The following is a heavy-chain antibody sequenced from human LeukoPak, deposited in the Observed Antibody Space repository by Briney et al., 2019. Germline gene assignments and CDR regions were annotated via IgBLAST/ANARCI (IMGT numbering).Heavy chain of an antibody. CDR3: ARDATYSSGWYIDP. CDR2: INPNSGGT. D-gene: IGHD6-19*01. V-gene: IGHV1-2*02. J-gene: IGHJ5*02. Sequence: ASVKVSCKASGYTFTDYYMHWVRQAPGQGLEWMGWINPNSGGTNYAQKFQGRVTMTRDTSISTVYMELSRLRSDDTAVYYCARDATYSSGWYIDPWGQGTLVTVSS. CDR1: GYTFTDYY.